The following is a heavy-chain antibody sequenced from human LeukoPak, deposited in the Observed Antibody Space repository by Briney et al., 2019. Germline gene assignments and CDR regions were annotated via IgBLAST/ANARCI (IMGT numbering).Heavy chain of an antibody. V-gene: IGHV3-21*01. J-gene: IGHJ3*02. CDR2: IGSSGSHI. Sequence: GGSLRLSCAASGFTFSSYSMNWVRQTPGKGLDWVSSIGSSGSHIYYADSVKGRFTISRDNAKNSLYLQMNSLRAEDTAVYYCARVGSGGTRGDTFDIWGQGTMVTVSS. D-gene: IGHD1-26*01. CDR3: ARVGSGGTRGDTFDI. CDR1: GFTFSSYS.